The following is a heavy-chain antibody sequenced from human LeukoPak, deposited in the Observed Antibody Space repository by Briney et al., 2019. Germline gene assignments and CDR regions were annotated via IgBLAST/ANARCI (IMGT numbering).Heavy chain of an antibody. Sequence: PSETLSLTCTVSGGSISSSSYYWSWIRQPPGTGLEWIGYIYYSGSTNYNPSLKSRVTISVDTSKNQFSLKLSSVTAADTAVYYCGALSGYSLSIDYWGQGTLVTVSS. D-gene: IGHD3-3*01. CDR1: GGSISSSSYY. CDR2: IYYSGST. J-gene: IGHJ4*02. V-gene: IGHV4-61*05. CDR3: GALSGYSLSIDY.